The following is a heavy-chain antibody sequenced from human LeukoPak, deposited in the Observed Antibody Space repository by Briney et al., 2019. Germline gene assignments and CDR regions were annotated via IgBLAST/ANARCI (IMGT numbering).Heavy chain of an antibody. CDR2: IKYDGNEE. V-gene: IGHV3-7*01. J-gene: IGHJ4*02. D-gene: IGHD1-1*01. Sequence: GGSLRLSCAASGFTFSSYWMSWMRQAPGKGLEWVANIKYDGNEEYYVDSVKGRFTISRDNAKNSLYLQLNSLRVEDTAVYYCKSGGAAPGSFDYWGQETLVTVSP. CDR3: KSGGAAPGSFDY. CDR1: GFTFSSYW.